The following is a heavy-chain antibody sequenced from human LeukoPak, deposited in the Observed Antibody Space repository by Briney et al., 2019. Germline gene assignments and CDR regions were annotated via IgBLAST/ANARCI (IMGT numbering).Heavy chain of an antibody. CDR1: GGSFSGCY. Sequence: SETLSLTCAVYGGSFSGCYWSWIRQPPGKGLEGIGEINHSGSTNYNPSLKSRVTISVDTSKNQFSLKLSSVTAADTAVYYCARDGTMIVVALDAFDIWGQGTMVTASS. J-gene: IGHJ3*02. CDR2: INHSGST. CDR3: ARDGTMIVVALDAFDI. V-gene: IGHV4-34*01. D-gene: IGHD3-22*01.